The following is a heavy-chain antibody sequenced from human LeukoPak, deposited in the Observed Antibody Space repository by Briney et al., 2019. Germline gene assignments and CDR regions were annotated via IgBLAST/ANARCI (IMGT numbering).Heavy chain of an antibody. D-gene: IGHD3-3*01. CDR3: ARGRPYYDFWSGYSKIDAFDI. Sequence: SETLSLTCTVSGGSISSYYWSWIRQPPEKGLEWIGYIYYSGSTNYNPSLKSRDTISVDTSKNQFSLKLSSVTAADAAVYYCARGRPYYDFWSGYSKIDAFDIWGQGTMVTVSS. V-gene: IGHV4-59*01. CDR2: IYYSGST. J-gene: IGHJ3*02. CDR1: GGSISSYY.